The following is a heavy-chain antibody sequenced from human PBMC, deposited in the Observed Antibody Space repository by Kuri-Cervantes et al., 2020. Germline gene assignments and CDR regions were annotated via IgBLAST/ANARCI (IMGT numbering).Heavy chain of an antibody. CDR3: ARLPRREVRGAYYYYGMDV. D-gene: IGHD3-10*01. CDR1: GGSISSGDYY. Sequence: LRLSCTVSGGSISSGDYYWSWIRQPPGKGLEWIGYIYYSGSTYYNPSLKSRVTISVDTSKNQFSLKLSSVTAADTAVYYCARLPRREVRGAYYYYGMDVWGQGTTVTVSS. CDR2: IYYSGST. V-gene: IGHV4-30-4*01. J-gene: IGHJ6*02.